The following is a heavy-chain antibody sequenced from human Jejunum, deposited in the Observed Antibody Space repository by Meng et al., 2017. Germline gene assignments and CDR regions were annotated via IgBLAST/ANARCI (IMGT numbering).Heavy chain of an antibody. CDR2: ISPSSSSI. CDR3: ARCSSTGCHRGWFDP. Sequence: GGSLRLSCAASGFTFSIYAMSWVRQAPGKGLEWVSAISPSSSSIQYADSLKGRFTISRDNAYNSLYLEMNSLRAEDTAVYYCARCSSTGCHRGWFDPWGQGTLVTAPQ. J-gene: IGHJ5*02. V-gene: IGHV3-21*01. D-gene: IGHD2-2*01. CDR1: GFTFSIYA.